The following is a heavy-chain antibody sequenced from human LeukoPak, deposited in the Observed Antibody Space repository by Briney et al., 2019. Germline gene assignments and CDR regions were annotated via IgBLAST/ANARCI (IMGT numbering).Heavy chain of an antibody. CDR2: INHSGST. CDR3: ATSATAAAPDY. Sequence: PSETLSLTCAVYGGSFSGYYWSGIRQPPGKGLKWIGEINHSGSTNYNPSLKSRVTISVDTSKNQFSLKLSSVTAADTTVYYCATSATAAAPDYWGQGTLVTVSS. D-gene: IGHD6-13*01. J-gene: IGHJ4*02. CDR1: GGSFSGYY. V-gene: IGHV4-34*01.